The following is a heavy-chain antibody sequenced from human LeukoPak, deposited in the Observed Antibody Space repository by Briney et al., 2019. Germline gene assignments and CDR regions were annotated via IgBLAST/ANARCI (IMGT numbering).Heavy chain of an antibody. CDR2: IIPIFGTA. CDR3: ARALAARRRYYYYYMDV. Sequence: GASVKVSCKASGGTFSSYAISWVRQAPGQGLEWMGGIIPIFGTANYAQKLQGRVTITRNTSISTAYMELSSLRSEDTAVYYCARALAARRRYYYYYMDVWGKGTTVTVSS. V-gene: IGHV1-69*05. J-gene: IGHJ6*03. D-gene: IGHD6-6*01. CDR1: GGTFSSYA.